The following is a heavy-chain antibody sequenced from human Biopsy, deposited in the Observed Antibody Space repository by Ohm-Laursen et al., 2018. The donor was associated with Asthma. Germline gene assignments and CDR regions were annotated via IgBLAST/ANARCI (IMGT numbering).Heavy chain of an antibody. CDR3: ARTYYDFLTGQVNDVFAI. J-gene: IGHJ3*02. D-gene: IGHD3-9*01. CDR1: GYTFINYA. Sequence: GASVKVSCKASGYTFINYAIHWVRQAPGQRLEWMGWINAGNGNTKYSQKFQSRVTISRDTSASTAYMDLSSLRSEATAVYYCARTYYDFLTGQVNDVFAIWGQGTMVTVSS. CDR2: INAGNGNT. V-gene: IGHV1-3*01.